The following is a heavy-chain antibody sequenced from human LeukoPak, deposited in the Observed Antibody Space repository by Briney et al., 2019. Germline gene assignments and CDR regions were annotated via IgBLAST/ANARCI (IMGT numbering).Heavy chain of an antibody. CDR1: GYSFTTYW. V-gene: IGHV5-51*01. CDR2: VYPGDSDT. J-gene: IGHJ4*02. CDR3: ARRLRDSGGYFLYNFDY. D-gene: IGHD3-22*01. Sequence: GESLKISCKGSGYSFTTYWIAWVRQMPGKGLEWMGIVYPGDSDTRYSPSFQGQVTISADKSISTAYLQWSSLKASDTAMYYRARRLRDSGGYFLYNFDYWGQGTLVTVSS.